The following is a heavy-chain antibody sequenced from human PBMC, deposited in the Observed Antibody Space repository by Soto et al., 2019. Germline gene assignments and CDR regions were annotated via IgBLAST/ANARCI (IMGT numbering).Heavy chain of an antibody. CDR1: GFTFSTYW. J-gene: IGHJ4*02. V-gene: IGHV3-7*01. CDR3: ARETSAAWPYSLDY. D-gene: IGHD2-15*01. CDR2: IKQDGGEE. Sequence: EVQLVESGGGLVQPGGSLRLSCAASGFTFSTYWMSWVRKAPGKGLEWVANIKQDGGEEYYLDSVKGRFTISRDNAKNSLYLKTNSLRAEDTAVYYCARETSAAWPYSLDYWGQGTLVTVSS.